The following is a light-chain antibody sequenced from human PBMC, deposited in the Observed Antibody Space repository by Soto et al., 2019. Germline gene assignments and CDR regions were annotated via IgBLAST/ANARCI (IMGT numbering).Light chain of an antibody. CDR1: QSISRH. V-gene: IGKV1-39*01. CDR2: GSS. Sequence: DIHITQSPSSLCPYFLVIVTLTCRASQSISRHLNWYQQKPGRAPRLLIYGSSNLQGGVPPRFSGSGSGTEFTLTIGSLQTDDFATYYCQQYNTYSTFGQGTRLEIK. CDR3: QQYNTYST. J-gene: IGKJ5*01.